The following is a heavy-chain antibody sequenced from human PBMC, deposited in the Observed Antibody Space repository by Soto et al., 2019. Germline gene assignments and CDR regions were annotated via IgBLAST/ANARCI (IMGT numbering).Heavy chain of an antibody. J-gene: IGHJ5*01. CDR3: TKDTFGGRDS. Sequence: EAQLVESGGGLVQPGGSLRLSCTGSGIDLSIYWMHWVRQAPGKGLVWVSRSNPESTTISYADSVKGRFTISRDNAENPLFLHMNSLSAEDTGVYYCTKDTFGGRDSWGQGTLVTVSS. D-gene: IGHD2-15*01. CDR1: GIDLSIYW. V-gene: IGHV3-74*01. CDR2: SNPESTTI.